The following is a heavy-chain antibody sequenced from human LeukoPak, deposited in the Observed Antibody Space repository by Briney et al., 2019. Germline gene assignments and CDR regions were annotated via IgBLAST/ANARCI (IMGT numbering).Heavy chain of an antibody. CDR3: ATVQPTYYYDSSGYPYFDY. V-gene: IGHV1-3*01. D-gene: IGHD3-22*01. J-gene: IGHJ4*02. Sequence: ASVKVSCKASGYTFTSYAMHWVRQAPGQRLEWMGWINAGNGNTKYSQKFQGRVTITRDTSASTAYMELSSLRSEDTAVYYCATVQPTYYYDSSGYPYFDYWGQGTLVTVSS. CDR1: GYTFTSYA. CDR2: INAGNGNT.